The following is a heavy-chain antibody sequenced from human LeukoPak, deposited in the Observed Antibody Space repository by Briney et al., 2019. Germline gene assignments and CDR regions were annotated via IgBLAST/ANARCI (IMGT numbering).Heavy chain of an antibody. CDR3: ARLFNWNLDY. CDR2: IYPRDSET. CDR1: GYKFDIYW. J-gene: IGHJ4*02. Sequence: GESLKISCQASGYKFDIYWIGWVRQRPGKGLEWMGIIYPRDSETRFSPSLQGQVIISADTSLNTTSLEWTSLRASDTAIYYCARLFNWNLDYWGQGDLVTVSS. V-gene: IGHV5-51*01. D-gene: IGHD1-20*01.